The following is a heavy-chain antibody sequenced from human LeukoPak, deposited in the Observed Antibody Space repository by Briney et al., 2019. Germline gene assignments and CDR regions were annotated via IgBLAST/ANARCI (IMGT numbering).Heavy chain of an antibody. CDR3: ARGVYIAAAQYGY. V-gene: IGHV4-59*01. J-gene: IGHJ4*02. Sequence: PSETLSLTCTVSGGSISSYYWSWIRQPPGKGLEWIGYIYCSGTTNYNPSLKSRVTISVDTSKNQFSLKLSSVTAADTAVYYCARGVYIAAAQYGYWGQGTLVTVSS. CDR2: IYCSGTT. D-gene: IGHD6-13*01. CDR1: GGSISSYY.